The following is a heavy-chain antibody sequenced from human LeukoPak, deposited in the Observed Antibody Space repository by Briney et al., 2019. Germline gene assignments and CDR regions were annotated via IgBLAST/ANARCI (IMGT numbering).Heavy chain of an antibody. D-gene: IGHD6-6*01. V-gene: IGHV4-39*01. CDR3: ARHVKGHSSSSGAGYMDV. CDR1: GGSISSSSHY. CDR2: THYSGST. Sequence: PSETLSLTCTVSGGSISSSSHYWGWIRQPPGKGLEWIGSTHYSGSTYYNPSLKSRVTISVDTSKNQFSLKLSSVTAADTAVYYCARHVKGHSSSSGAGYMDVWGKGTTVTVSS. J-gene: IGHJ6*03.